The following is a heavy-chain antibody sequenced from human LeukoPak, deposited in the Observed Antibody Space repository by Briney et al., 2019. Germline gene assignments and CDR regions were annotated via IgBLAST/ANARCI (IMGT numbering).Heavy chain of an antibody. Sequence: GGSLRLSCIASGFKFGDYAMSRVRQAPGKGLEWVGLIRNKGYGGTTEYAASVKGRFTISRDDSKSNAYLQMNSLKPEDTAVYYCTRVGYCNSSSCPPFDYWGQGTLVTVSS. CDR3: TRVGYCNSSSCPPFDY. CDR1: GFKFGDYA. D-gene: IGHD2-2*01. V-gene: IGHV3-49*04. J-gene: IGHJ4*02. CDR2: IRNKGYGGTT.